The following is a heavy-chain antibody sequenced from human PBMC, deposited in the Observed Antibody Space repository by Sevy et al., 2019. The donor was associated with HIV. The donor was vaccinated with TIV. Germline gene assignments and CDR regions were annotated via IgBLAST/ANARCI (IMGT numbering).Heavy chain of an antibody. J-gene: IGHJ5*02. D-gene: IGHD6-19*01. Sequence: GESLKISCAASGFTFSDYYMSWIRQAPGKGLEWVSYISSSGSTIYYADSVKGQFTISRDNAKNSLYLQMNSLRAEDTAVYYCAREGSTGYSSGWYFSPSFDPWGQGTLVTVSS. V-gene: IGHV3-11*01. CDR3: AREGSTGYSSGWYFSPSFDP. CDR2: ISSSGSTI. CDR1: GFTFSDYY.